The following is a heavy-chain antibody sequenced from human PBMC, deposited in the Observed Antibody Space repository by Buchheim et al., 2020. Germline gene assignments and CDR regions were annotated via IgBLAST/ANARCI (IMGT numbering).Heavy chain of an antibody. Sequence: QGQLVESGGGVVQPGRSLRLSCAASGFTFSSYAMHWVRQAPGKGLEWVAVISYDGSNKYYADSVKGRFTISRDNSKNTLYLQMNSLRAEDTAVYYCARVGDDYDSSGYYPPGGYWGQGTL. CDR1: GFTFSSYA. J-gene: IGHJ4*02. CDR2: ISYDGSNK. D-gene: IGHD3-22*01. V-gene: IGHV3-30-3*01. CDR3: ARVGDDYDSSGYYPPGGY.